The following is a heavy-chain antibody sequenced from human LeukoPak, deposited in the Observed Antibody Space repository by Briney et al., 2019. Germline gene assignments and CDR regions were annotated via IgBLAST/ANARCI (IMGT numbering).Heavy chain of an antibody. Sequence: GGSLRLSCAASGFTFSSYAMSWVRQAPGKGLEWVSAISGSGGSTYYADSVKGRFTISRDNSKNTLYLQMNSLRAEDTAVYYCAKDSEITMVRGVLFDYWGQGTLVTVSS. V-gene: IGHV3-23*01. J-gene: IGHJ4*02. D-gene: IGHD3-10*01. CDR1: GFTFSSYA. CDR2: ISGSGGST. CDR3: AKDSEITMVRGVLFDY.